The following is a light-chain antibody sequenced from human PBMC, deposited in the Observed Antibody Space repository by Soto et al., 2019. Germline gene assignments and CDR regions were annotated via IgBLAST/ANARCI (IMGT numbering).Light chain of an antibody. Sequence: QSALTQPASVSGSPGQSITISCTGTSSDVGGYNYVSWYQHHPGKAPKLIIYDVSNRPSGVSNRFSGSKSGNTASLTISGLQPEYEADYYCSSYTTSNTRQIVFGTGTKLTVL. J-gene: IGLJ1*01. CDR3: SSYTTSNTRQIV. CDR1: SSDVGGYNY. V-gene: IGLV2-14*03. CDR2: DVS.